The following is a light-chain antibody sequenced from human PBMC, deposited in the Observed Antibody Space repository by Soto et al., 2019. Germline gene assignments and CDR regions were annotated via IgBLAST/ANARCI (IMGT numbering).Light chain of an antibody. CDR1: QTISSW. J-gene: IGKJ1*01. CDR2: KAS. Sequence: DIQMTQSPSTLSRSVGDRVTITCRASQTISSWLAWYQQKPGKAPKLLIYKASTLKSGVPSRFSGSGSGTDFTLTISCLQSEDFATYYCQQYYSYPRTFGQGTKVDI. V-gene: IGKV1-5*03. CDR3: QQYYSYPRT.